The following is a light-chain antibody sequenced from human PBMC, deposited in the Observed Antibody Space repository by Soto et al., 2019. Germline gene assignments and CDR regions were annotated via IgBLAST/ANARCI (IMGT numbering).Light chain of an antibody. V-gene: IGKV2-28*01. CDR3: MQALQTPWT. J-gene: IGKJ1*01. CDR1: QSLRQSNGNHY. CDR2: LGS. Sequence: DIVLTQSPLSLAGTPGEPASISCRSSQSLRQSNGNHYLDWYLQKPGQSPQVLIYLGSNRASGVPDRFSGSGSGTDFTLKISRVEAENVEVYYCMQALQTPWTFGQGTKVEIK.